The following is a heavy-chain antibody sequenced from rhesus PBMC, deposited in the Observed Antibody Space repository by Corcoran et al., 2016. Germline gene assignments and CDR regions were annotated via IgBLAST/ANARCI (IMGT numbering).Heavy chain of an antibody. CDR2: INPSNGNT. CDR1: GYTFTSYS. J-gene: IGHJ4*01. D-gene: IGHD4-29*01. V-gene: IGHV1-200*01. Sequence: QVQLVQSGAEVKKPGASVKLSCKASGYTFTSYSINWVRKAPGQGLEWRGWINPSNGNTGYAQKFQGRVTMTRDTSTSTAYMELSSLRSEDTAVYYCARRGSSYYFDYWGQGVLVTVSS. CDR3: ARRGSSYYFDY.